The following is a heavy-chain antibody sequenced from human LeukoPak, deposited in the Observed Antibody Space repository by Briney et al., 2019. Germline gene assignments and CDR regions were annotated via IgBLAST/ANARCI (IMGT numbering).Heavy chain of an antibody. CDR2: INHSGST. CDR1: GRCFSGYY. V-gene: IGHV4-34*01. J-gene: IGHJ4*02. D-gene: IGHD6-19*01. CDR3: ARGSTIAVAGIDY. Sequence: SETLSLTCAVYGRCFSGYYWSWIRQPPGKGLEWIGEINHSGSTNYNPSLKSRVTISVDTSKNQFSLKLSSVTAADTAVYYCARGSTIAVAGIDYWGQGTLVTVSS.